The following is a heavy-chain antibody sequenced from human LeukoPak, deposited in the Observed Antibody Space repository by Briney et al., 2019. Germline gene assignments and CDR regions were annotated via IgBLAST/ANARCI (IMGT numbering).Heavy chain of an antibody. V-gene: IGHV4-59*01. CDR2: IYYSGST. J-gene: IGHJ4*02. CDR3: ARETVAGRYY. D-gene: IGHD6-19*01. Sequence: SETLSLTCTVSGGSISSYYWSWIRQPPGKGLEWIGYIYYSGSTNYNPSLKSRVTISVDTSRNQFSLKLSSVTAADTAVYYCARETVAGRYYWGQGTLVTVSS. CDR1: GGSISSYY.